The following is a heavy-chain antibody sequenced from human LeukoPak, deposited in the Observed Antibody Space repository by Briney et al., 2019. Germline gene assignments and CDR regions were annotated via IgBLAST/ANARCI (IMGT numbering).Heavy chain of an antibody. CDR2: ISAYNGNT. J-gene: IGHJ6*02. V-gene: IGHV1-18*01. CDR1: GYTFTSYG. Sequence: ASVTVSCKASGYTFTSYGISWVRQAPGQGLEWMGWISAYNGNTNYAQKLQGRVTMTTDTSTSTAYLELRSLRSDDPAVYYCARASVSLYYYYGMDVWGQGTTVTVSS. CDR3: ARASVSLYYYYGMDV. D-gene: IGHD1-14*01.